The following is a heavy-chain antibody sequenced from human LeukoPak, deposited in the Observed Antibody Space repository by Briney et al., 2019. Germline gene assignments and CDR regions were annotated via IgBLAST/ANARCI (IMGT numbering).Heavy chain of an antibody. D-gene: IGHD3-22*01. Sequence: ASVNVSCKASGYTFTGYYMHWLRQAPGQGLECMGWINPNSGGTNYAQKFQGRVTMTRDTSISTAYMELSRLRSDDTAVYYCATEKWGYYDSSGYYYSWGQGTLVTVSS. CDR1: GYTFTGYY. CDR3: ATEKWGYYDSSGYYYS. CDR2: INPNSGGT. V-gene: IGHV1-2*02. J-gene: IGHJ4*02.